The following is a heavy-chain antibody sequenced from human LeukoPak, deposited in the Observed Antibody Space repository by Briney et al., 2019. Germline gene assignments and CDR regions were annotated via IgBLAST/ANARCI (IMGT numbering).Heavy chain of an antibody. CDR1: GFTFSSYE. CDR3: ASDAGYSDGLRNGIDY. Sequence: GGSLRLSCAASGFTFSSYEMNWVRQAPGKGLEWVSYISTSGSTIYYADSVKGRFTMSRDNAKKSLHLQMNSLRAEDTAIYYCASDAGYSDGLRNGIDYWGQGTLVTVSS. J-gene: IGHJ4*02. V-gene: IGHV3-48*03. CDR2: ISTSGSTI. D-gene: IGHD5-18*01.